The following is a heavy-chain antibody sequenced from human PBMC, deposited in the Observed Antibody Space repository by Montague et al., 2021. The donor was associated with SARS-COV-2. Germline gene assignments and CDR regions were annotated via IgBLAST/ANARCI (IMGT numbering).Heavy chain of an antibody. V-gene: IGHV2-5*02. J-gene: IGHJ3*02. CDR3: AHRRGLLLSDAFDI. CDR1: GFSLSTSGVG. CDR2: IYWDDDK. D-gene: IGHD1-26*01. Sequence: PALVKPTQTLTLTCTFSGFSLSTSGVGVGWIRQPPGTALEWLALIYWDDDKRYSPSLKSRPTITKDTSKNQVVLTMTNMDPVDTATYYCAHRRGLLLSDAFDIWGQGTMVTVSS.